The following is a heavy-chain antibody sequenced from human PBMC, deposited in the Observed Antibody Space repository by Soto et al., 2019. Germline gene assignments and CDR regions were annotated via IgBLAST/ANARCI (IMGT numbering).Heavy chain of an antibody. CDR3: ARRDQDCSGGRCYVYFHH. CDR2: IYYSGST. V-gene: IGHV4-30-4*01. D-gene: IGHD2-15*01. CDR1: GGSISSGDYY. J-gene: IGHJ1*01. Sequence: QVQLQESGPGLVKPSQTLSLTCTVSGGSISSGDYYWSWIRQPPGKGLEWIGYIYYSGSTFYNPFLKRRVTISVDTSKNQSFVKVGSVIDVDAAVYYSARRDQDCSGGRCYVYFHHWGQGTLVAVSS.